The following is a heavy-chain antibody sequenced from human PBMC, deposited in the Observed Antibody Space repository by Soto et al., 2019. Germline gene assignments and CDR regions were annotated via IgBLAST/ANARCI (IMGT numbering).Heavy chain of an antibody. V-gene: IGHV4-34*01. D-gene: IGHD3-9*01. Sequence: QVQLQQWGPGPLRPSETLSLTCGVSGVSFRAYYRACILQCPGYGLEWIGEIHDRGSINYNPSLQSRVSISVDTSKNHYSLNRRSVTAADTAVYYCARESHDILTGPPWVWYFDLWGRGTLVTVSS. CDR2: IHDRGSI. CDR1: GVSFRAYY. J-gene: IGHJ2*01. CDR3: ARESHDILTGPPWVWYFDL.